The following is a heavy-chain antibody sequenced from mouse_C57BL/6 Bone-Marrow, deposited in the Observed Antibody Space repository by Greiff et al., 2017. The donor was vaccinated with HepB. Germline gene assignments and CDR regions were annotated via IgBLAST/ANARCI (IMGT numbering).Heavy chain of an antibody. CDR3: ARVYGYDWYFDV. V-gene: IGHV5-4*01. D-gene: IGHD2-2*01. CDR2: ISDGGSYT. CDR1: GFTFSSYA. Sequence: EVQVVESGGGLVKPGGSLKLSCAASGFTFSSYAMSWVRQTPEKRLEWVATISDGGSYTYYPDNVKGRFTISRDNAKNNLYLQMSHLKSEDTAMYYCARVYGYDWYFDVWGTGTTVTVSS. J-gene: IGHJ1*03.